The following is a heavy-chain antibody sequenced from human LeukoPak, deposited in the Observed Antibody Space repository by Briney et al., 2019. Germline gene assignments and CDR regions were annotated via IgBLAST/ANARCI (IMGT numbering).Heavy chain of an antibody. CDR2: INPSGGST. CDR1: GYTFTSYY. V-gene: IGHV1-46*01. CDR3: ARATLSDYYFNY. Sequence: ASVTVSCTASGYTFTSYYMHWVRQAPGQGLEWMGIINPSGGSTSYAQKFQGGVTMTRDTSTNTVYMELSSLRSEDTAVYFCARATLSDYYFNYWGQGTLVTVSS. J-gene: IGHJ4*02.